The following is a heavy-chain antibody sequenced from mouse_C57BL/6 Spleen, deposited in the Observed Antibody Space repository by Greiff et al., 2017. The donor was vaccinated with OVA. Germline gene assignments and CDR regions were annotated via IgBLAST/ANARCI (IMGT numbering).Heavy chain of an antibody. D-gene: IGHD2-5*01. Sequence: VQLQQSGAELVKPGASVKLSCKASGYTFTSYWMHWVKQRPGRGLEWIGRIDPNSGGTKYNEKFKSKATLTVDKPSSTAYMQLSSLTSEDSAVYYCARSTAYYSNYGKSFDYWGQGTTLTVSS. CDR2: IDPNSGGT. CDR3: ARSTAYYSNYGKSFDY. V-gene: IGHV1-72*01. CDR1: GYTFTSYW. J-gene: IGHJ2*01.